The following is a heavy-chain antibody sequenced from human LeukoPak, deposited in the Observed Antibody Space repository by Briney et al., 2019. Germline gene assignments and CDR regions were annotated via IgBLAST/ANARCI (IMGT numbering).Heavy chain of an antibody. CDR1: GGSISTYY. CDR2: IYYSGNT. Sequence: SETLSLTCTVSGGSISTYYWSWIRQPPGKGLEWIGYIYYSGNTNYNPSLKSRVTTSVDTSKNQFSLNLNSVTAADTAVYYCARHHGYTYGHVDFWGQGTLVTVSS. J-gene: IGHJ4*02. V-gene: IGHV4-59*08. CDR3: ARHHGYTYGHVDF. D-gene: IGHD5-18*01.